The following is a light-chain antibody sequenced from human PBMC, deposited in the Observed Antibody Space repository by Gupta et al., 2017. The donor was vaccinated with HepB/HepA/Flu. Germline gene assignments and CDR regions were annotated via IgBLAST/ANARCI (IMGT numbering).Light chain of an antibody. CDR3: AAVDNSRSACV. Sequence: VLTQPPSASGTPGQRVAISCSGSRSNVGRDTVSWYRQLPGTAPKLLIYNDDRRHSVVPERFSGSKYATSAAVTTSGLRAEEEADYYCAAVDNSRSACVFGTGTWVTVL. J-gene: IGLJ1*01. CDR2: NDD. V-gene: IGLV1-47*02. CDR1: RSNVGRDT.